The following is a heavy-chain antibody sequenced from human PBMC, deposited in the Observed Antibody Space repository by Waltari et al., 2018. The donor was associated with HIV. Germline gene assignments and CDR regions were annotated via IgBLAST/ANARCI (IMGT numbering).Heavy chain of an antibody. CDR1: GGTFSSYA. CDR2: MNPIFGTA. J-gene: IGHJ6*02. Sequence: QVQLVQSGAEVKKPGSSVKVSCKASGGTFSSYAISWVRQAPGQGLEWMGGMNPIFGTANYAKKFQGRVTITADESTSTAYMELSSLRSEDTAVYYCARAEPPWGYYGMDVWGQGTTVTVSS. V-gene: IGHV1-69*01. CDR3: ARAEPPWGYYGMDV. D-gene: IGHD3-16*01.